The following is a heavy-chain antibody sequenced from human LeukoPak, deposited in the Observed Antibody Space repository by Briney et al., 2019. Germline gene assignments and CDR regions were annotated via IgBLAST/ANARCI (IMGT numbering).Heavy chain of an antibody. CDR3: ARAGPPAFDP. CDR2: ISYSGSTT. CDR1: GFTFTNFG. V-gene: IGHV3-48*03. Sequence: GGSLRLSCAASGFTFTNFGMNWVRQAPGKGLEWVSYISYSGSTTSYADSVKGRFTISRDNAKNSLYLQMNSLRAEDTAVYYCARAGPPAFDPWGQGTLVTVSS. J-gene: IGHJ5*02.